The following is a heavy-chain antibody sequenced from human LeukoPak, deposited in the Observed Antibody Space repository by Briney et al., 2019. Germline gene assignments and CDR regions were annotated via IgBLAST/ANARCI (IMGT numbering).Heavy chain of an antibody. Sequence: SETLSLTCAVSGASINSHNWWKWVRQSPGKGLEWIGEVHHRGSTNYNPSLASRVTISVDETRNHFSLKLNSVTAADTAVYYCAREYNFWNDFIGNRGPYYYGLDVWGQGTTVTVSS. V-gene: IGHV4-4*02. J-gene: IGHJ6*02. D-gene: IGHD3/OR15-3a*01. CDR1: GASINSHNW. CDR3: AREYNFWNDFIGNRGPYYYGLDV. CDR2: VHHRGST.